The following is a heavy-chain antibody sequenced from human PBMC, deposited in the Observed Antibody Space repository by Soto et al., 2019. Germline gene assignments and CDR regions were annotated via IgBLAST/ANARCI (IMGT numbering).Heavy chain of an antibody. D-gene: IGHD4-4*01. CDR3: ARDMDYSNYVGGA. V-gene: IGHV3-21*01. J-gene: IGHJ4*02. Sequence: GGSLRLSCAASGFTFSSYSMNWVRQAPGKGLEWVSSISSSSSYIYYADSVKGRFTISRDNAKNSLYLQMNSLRHEDTATYYCARDMDYSNYVGGAWGQGTLVTVSS. CDR1: GFTFSSYS. CDR2: ISSSSSYI.